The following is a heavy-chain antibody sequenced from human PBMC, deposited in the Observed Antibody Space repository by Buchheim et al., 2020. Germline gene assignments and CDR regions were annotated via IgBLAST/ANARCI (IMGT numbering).Heavy chain of an antibody. CDR1: GGSFSGYY. Sequence: QVQLQQWGAGLLKPSETLSLTCAVYGGSFSGYYWSWIRQPPGKGLEWIGEINHSGSTNYNPSLKSRVTISVDTSKNQFSLKLSSVTAADTAVYYCARGYYQLLYHYYYYGMDVWGQGTT. CDR2: INHSGST. D-gene: IGHD2-2*02. CDR3: ARGYYQLLYHYYYYGMDV. J-gene: IGHJ6*02. V-gene: IGHV4-34*01.